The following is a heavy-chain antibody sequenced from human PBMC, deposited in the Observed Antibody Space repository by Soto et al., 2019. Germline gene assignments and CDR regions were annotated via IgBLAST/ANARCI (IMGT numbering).Heavy chain of an antibody. CDR2: VYYTGST. V-gene: IGHV4-59*11. CDR3: ARANWYSEY. Sequence: QVHLQESGPGLVKPSETLSLTCSVSGGSINNHYWSWIRQPPGKGLEWIGYVYYTGSTNYNPSLKSRVTISVDTSKTQFSLNLTSLTAADTAIYYCARANWYSEYWGQGTLVTVSS. D-gene: IGHD7-27*01. J-gene: IGHJ4*02. CDR1: GGSINNHY.